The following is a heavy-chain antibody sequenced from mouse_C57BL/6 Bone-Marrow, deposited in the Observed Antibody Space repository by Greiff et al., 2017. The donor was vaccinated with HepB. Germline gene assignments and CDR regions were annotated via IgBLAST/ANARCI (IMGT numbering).Heavy chain of an antibody. V-gene: IGHV1-59*01. CDR3: ARGGP. J-gene: IGHJ3*01. Sequence: QVQLKQPGAELVRPGTSVKLSCKASGYTFTSYWMHWVKQRPGQGLEWIGVIDPSDSYTNYNQKFKGKATLTVDTSSSTAYMQLSSLTSEDSAVYYCARGGPWGQGTLVTVSA. CDR1: GYTFTSYW. CDR2: IDPSDSYT.